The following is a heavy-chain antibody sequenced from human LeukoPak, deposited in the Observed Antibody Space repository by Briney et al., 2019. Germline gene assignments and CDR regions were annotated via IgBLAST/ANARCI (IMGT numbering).Heavy chain of an antibody. Sequence: PSQTLSLTCTVSGGSISSGGYYWSWIRQHPGKGLEWIGYIYYSGSTCYNPSLKSRVTISVDTSKNQFSLKLSSVTAADTAVYYCARVDGYCSSTSCFLYGMDVWGQGTTVTVSS. V-gene: IGHV4-31*03. J-gene: IGHJ6*02. CDR1: GGSISSGGYY. CDR3: ARVDGYCSSTSCFLYGMDV. D-gene: IGHD2-2*03. CDR2: IYYSGST.